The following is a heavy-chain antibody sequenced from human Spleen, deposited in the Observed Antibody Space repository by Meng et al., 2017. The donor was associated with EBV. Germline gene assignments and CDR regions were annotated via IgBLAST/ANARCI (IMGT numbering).Heavy chain of an antibody. CDR1: GGSISSSTYY. V-gene: IGHV4-39*07. D-gene: IGHD2-15*01. Sequence: QPRESGPGTVQPAETLFLTCTVSGGSISSSTYYWGWIRQPPGKGLEWIGSIYYSGSTDYTPSLKTRVTISLDTSKNQFSLKLTSVTAADTAVFYCARDVGYYFDFWGQGTLVTVSS. CDR2: IYYSGST. CDR3: ARDVGYYFDF. J-gene: IGHJ4*02.